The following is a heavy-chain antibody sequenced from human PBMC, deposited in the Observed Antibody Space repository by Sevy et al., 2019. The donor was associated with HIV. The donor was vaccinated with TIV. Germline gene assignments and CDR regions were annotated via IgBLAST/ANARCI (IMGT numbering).Heavy chain of an antibody. V-gene: IGHV3-7*01. Sequence: GGSLRLSCTASGFSFRSYWRTWVRQAPGMGLEWVANIKLDGDEKYYVESLKGRFTISRDYVKNSLYLQMNNLRAEDTAVYYCARDSKGGLDVWGQGTTVTVSS. CDR2: IKLDGDEK. D-gene: IGHD4-4*01. CDR1: GFSFRSYW. J-gene: IGHJ6*02. CDR3: ARDSKGGLDV.